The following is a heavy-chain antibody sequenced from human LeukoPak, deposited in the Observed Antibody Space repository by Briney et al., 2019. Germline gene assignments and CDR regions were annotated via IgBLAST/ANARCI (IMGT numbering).Heavy chain of an antibody. CDR3: ARAPNGDYPPDHDAFDI. V-gene: IGHV4-61*02. D-gene: IGHD2-8*01. CDR2: IYTSGST. Sequence: SETLSLTCTVSGGSISSGSYYWSWIRQPAGKGLEWIGRIYTSGSTNYNPSLKSRVTISVDTSKNQFSLKLSSVTAADTAVYYCARAPNGDYPPDHDAFDIWGQGTMVTVSS. CDR1: GGSISSGSYY. J-gene: IGHJ3*02.